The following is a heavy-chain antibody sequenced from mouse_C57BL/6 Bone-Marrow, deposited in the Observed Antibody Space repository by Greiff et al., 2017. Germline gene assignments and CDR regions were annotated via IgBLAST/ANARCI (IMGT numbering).Heavy chain of an antibody. V-gene: IGHV1-82*01. J-gene: IGHJ2*01. Sequence: QVQLKESGPELVKPGASVKISCKASGYAFSSSWMNWVKQRPGKGLEWIGRIYPGDGDTNYNGKFKGQATLTADKSSSTAYMQLSSLTSEDSAVYFCARTDGYYFDYWGQGTTLTVSS. CDR3: ARTDGYYFDY. D-gene: IGHD2-3*01. CDR2: IYPGDGDT. CDR1: GYAFSSSW.